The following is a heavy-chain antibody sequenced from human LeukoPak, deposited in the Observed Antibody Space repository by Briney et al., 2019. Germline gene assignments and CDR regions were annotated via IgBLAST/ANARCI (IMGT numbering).Heavy chain of an antibody. J-gene: IGHJ6*03. V-gene: IGHV3-13*01. CDR1: GFTFSSYD. CDR2: IGTAGDT. CDR3: ARSQSNAYYNYTMDA. D-gene: IGHD4/OR15-4a*01. Sequence: GGSLRLSCAASGFTFSSYDMHWVRQATGKGLEWVSAIGTAGDTYYPGSVKGRFTISRENAKNSLYLQMNSLRAGDTAVYYCARSQSNAYYNYTMDAWGKGTTVTVSS.